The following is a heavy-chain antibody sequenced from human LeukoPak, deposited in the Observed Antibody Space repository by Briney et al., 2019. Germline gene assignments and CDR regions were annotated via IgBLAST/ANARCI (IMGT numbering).Heavy chain of an antibody. CDR3: ALYYYDSSGYYYPDY. V-gene: IGHV1-69*13. J-gene: IGHJ4*02. CDR2: IIPIFGSA. Sequence: SVKVSCKASGGTFSSSIISWVRQAPGQGLEWMGGIIPIFGSANYAQKFQGRVTLTADESTSTAYMELSSLRSEDTAVYYCALYYYDSSGYYYPDYWGQGTLVTVSS. CDR1: GGTFSSSI. D-gene: IGHD3-22*01.